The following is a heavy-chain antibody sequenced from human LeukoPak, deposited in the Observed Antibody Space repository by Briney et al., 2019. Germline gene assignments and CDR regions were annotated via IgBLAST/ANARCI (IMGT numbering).Heavy chain of an antibody. CDR1: GGSISSYY. CDR3: ARGRWELPY. CDR2: VYYSGTA. V-gene: IGHV4-59*01. J-gene: IGHJ4*02. D-gene: IGHD4-23*01. Sequence: SETLSLTCTVSGGSISSYYWSWIRQSPGNGLEWMGYVYYSGTANYNPSLKSRVTISVDTSKNQVSLKLTSVTTADTAVYYCARGRWELPYWGQGALVTVS.